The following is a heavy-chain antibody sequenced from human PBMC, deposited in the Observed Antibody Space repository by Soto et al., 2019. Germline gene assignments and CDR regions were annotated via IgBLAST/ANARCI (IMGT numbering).Heavy chain of an antibody. CDR1: GLTFSDHY. CDR3: VSSGHRGDVFDL. V-gene: IGHV3-72*01. D-gene: IGHD2-21*02. J-gene: IGHJ5*01. Sequence: GGYLILSCVVSGLTFSDHYMDWVRQAPGKGLEWVGRIRNKAKTYTTDYAASVKGRLTISRDDSKNSLYLQMNSLKAEDTAVYFFVSSGHRGDVFDLCGQGSPVTGS. CDR2: IRNKAKTYTT.